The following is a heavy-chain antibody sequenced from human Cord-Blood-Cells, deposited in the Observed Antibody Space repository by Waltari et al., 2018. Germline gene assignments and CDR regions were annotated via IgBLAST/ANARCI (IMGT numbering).Heavy chain of an antibody. CDR2: SSPIFVTA. CDR3: ARSVYNWNYYYGMDV. V-gene: IGHV1-69*01. J-gene: IGHJ6*02. Sequence: QVQLVQSGAEVKKPGSSVKVSCKASGGTFSSYAISWVRQAPGQGLEWMGGSSPIFVTANYAQKVQGRVTITADESTSTAYMEMSSLRSEDTAVYYCARSVYNWNYYYGMDVWGQGTTVTVSS. CDR1: GGTFSSYA. D-gene: IGHD1-20*01.